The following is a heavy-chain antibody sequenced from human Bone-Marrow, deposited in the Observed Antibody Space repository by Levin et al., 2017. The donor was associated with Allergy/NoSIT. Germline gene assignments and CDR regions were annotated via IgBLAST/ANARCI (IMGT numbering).Heavy chain of an antibody. Sequence: SGPTLVKPTETLTLTCTVSGFSLSNARMGVSWIRQPPGKALEWLAHIFSNDEKSYSTSLKSRLTISKDTSKSQVVLTMTNMDPVDTATYYCARIITSCYAVYYHDYYYMDVWGKGTTVTVSS. D-gene: IGHD2-2*01. J-gene: IGHJ6*03. V-gene: IGHV2-26*01. CDR3: ARIITSCYAVYYHDYYYMDV. CDR1: GFSLSNARMG. CDR2: IFSNDEK.